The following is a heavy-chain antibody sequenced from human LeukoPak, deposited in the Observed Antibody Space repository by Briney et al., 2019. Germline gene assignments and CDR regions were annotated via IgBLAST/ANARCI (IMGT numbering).Heavy chain of an antibody. CDR2: INHSGST. V-gene: IGHV4-34*01. Sequence: SETLSLTCAVYGGSFSGYYWSWIRQPPGKGLEWIGEINHSGSTNYNPSLKSRVTISVDTSKNQFSLKLSSVTAADTAVYYRARGTHVIPHDYWGQGTLVTVSS. J-gene: IGHJ4*02. CDR1: GGSFSGYY. CDR3: ARGTHVIPHDY.